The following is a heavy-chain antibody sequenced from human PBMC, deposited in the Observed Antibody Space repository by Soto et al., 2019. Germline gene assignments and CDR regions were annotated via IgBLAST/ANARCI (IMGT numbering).Heavy chain of an antibody. CDR1: GFTFSDFY. CDR2: ISGTDPYM. J-gene: IGHJ6*02. D-gene: IGHD6-13*01. Sequence: PGRSLRLSCGASGFTFSDFYMSWVRQAPGKGLEGVAYISGTDPYMKYADAVRGRFTISRGDAKNSVYLQMNSLRDDDTDVYYCARGSSLCGRNAWAQVTTVTVS. V-gene: IGHV3-11*06. CDR3: ARGSSLCGRNA.